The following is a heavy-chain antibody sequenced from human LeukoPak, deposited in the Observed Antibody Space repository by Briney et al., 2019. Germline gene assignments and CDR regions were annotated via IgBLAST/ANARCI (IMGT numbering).Heavy chain of an antibody. V-gene: IGHV7-4-1*02. D-gene: IGHD3-3*01. CDR2: INTNTGNP. Sequence: GASVKVSCKASGYTFTSYAMNWVRQAPGQGLEWMGWINTNTGNPTYAQGFTGRFVFSLDTSVSTAYLQISSLKADDTAVYYCARDLRDDFWSGYYNFDYWGQGTLVTVSS. CDR3: ARDLRDDFWSGYYNFDY. CDR1: GYTFTSYA. J-gene: IGHJ4*02.